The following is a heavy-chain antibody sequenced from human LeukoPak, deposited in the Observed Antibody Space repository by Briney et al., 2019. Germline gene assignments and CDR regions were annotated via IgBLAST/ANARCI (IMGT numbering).Heavy chain of an antibody. CDR3: ARSKGSGINRDWFDP. CDR1: GGTFSSYA. V-gene: IGHV1-69*01. J-gene: IGHJ5*02. Sequence: ASVKVSCKASGGTFSSYAISWVRQAPGQGLEWMGGIIPIFGTANYAQKFQGRVTITADESTSTAYMELSSLRSEDTAVYYCARSKGSGINRDWFDPWGQGTLVTVSS. CDR2: IIPIFGTA. D-gene: IGHD3-10*01.